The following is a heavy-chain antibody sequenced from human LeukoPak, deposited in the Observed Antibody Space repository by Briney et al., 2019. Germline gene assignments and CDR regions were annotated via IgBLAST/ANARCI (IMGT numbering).Heavy chain of an antibody. CDR2: ISSSSSNI. CDR3: ARDLDYVHALDI. CDR1: GFTFSSYI. V-gene: IGHV3-48*01. D-gene: IGHD4-17*01. Sequence: GGSLRLSCAASGFTFSSYIMNWVRQAPGKGLEWVSYISSSSSNIDYADSVKGRFTISRHNAKNSLFLQMNSLRAEDTAVYYCARDLDYVHALDIWGQGTVVTVSS. J-gene: IGHJ3*02.